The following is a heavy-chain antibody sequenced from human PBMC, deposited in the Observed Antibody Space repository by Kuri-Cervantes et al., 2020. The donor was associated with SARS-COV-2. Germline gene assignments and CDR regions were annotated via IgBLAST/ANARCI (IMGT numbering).Heavy chain of an antibody. J-gene: IGHJ4*02. CDR2: ISSSSSYI. V-gene: IGHV3-21*01. Sequence: GESLKISCAASGFTFSSYSMNWVRQAPGKGLEWVSSISSSSSYIYYADSVKGRFTLSRDNAKNSLYLQMNSLRAEDTAVYYCARDRGSMADYYESSGYYWGGYDYRGQGTLVTVSS. D-gene: IGHD3-22*01. CDR3: ARDRGSMADYYESSGYYWGGYDY. CDR1: GFTFSSYS.